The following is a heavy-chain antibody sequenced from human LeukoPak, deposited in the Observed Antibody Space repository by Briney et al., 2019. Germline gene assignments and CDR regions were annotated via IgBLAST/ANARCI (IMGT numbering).Heavy chain of an antibody. CDR1: GFPFSSYW. Sequence: GGSLRLSCAASGFPFSSYWMSWVRQAPGKGLEWVANINQDGSEKYYADSVKGRFTISRGNAENSLYLQINSLRADDTAVYYCTRGGVATIWGIIDYWGQGTLVTVSS. V-gene: IGHV3-7*01. D-gene: IGHD5-12*01. J-gene: IGHJ4*02. CDR3: TRGGVATIWGIIDY. CDR2: INQDGSEK.